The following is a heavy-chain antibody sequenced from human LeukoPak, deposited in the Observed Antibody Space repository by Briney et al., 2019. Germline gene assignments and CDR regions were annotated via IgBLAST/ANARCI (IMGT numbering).Heavy chain of an antibody. D-gene: IGHD3-16*01. CDR3: TRQNYGIDY. CDR2: IYTSGST. CDR1: GGSISIYH. Sequence: SETLSLTCSVSGGSISIYHWSWIRQPAGKGLEWIGRIYTSGSTDYNPSLKSRATMSVDTSKNHFSLKLSSVTAADTAIYYCTRQNYGIDYWGQGTLVTVSS. V-gene: IGHV4-4*07. J-gene: IGHJ4*02.